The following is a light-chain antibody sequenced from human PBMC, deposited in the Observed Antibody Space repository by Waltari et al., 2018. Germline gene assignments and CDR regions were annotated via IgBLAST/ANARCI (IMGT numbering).Light chain of an antibody. Sequence: QSALTQPASVSGSPGQSITISCTGTSSDVGPHNFVSWYQHHPGKAPKLMIYDVNNRPSGVSNRLSGSKSDDTAFLTISGLQAEDEADYYCSSYTSYSTPGVVFGGGTKLTVL. V-gene: IGLV2-14*03. CDR2: DVN. CDR1: SSDVGPHNF. J-gene: IGLJ2*01. CDR3: SSYTSYSTPGVV.